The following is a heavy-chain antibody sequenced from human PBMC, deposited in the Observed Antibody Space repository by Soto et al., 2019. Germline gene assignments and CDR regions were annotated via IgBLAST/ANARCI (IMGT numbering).Heavy chain of an antibody. CDR2: IVPIFGTT. V-gene: IGHV1-69*13. D-gene: IGHD3-10*01. J-gene: IGHJ6*02. CDR1: GDTFSSYS. Sequence: GASVKVSCKASGDTFSSYSISWVRQAPGQGLEWMGGIVPIFGTTVYAPRLQGRLTITADGPTSTSYMELSGLTFEDTAVYYCAANSLGGGSQGDVWGQGTTVTV. CDR3: AANSLGGGSQGDV.